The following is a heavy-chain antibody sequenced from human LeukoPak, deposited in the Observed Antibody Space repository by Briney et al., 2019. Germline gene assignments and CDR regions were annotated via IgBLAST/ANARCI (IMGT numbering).Heavy chain of an antibody. Sequence: ASVKVSCKASGYTFTSYDINWVRQATGQGLEWMGWMNPNSGNTGYAQKFQGRVTMTRNTSISTAYMELSSVRSEDSAVYYCARGGGYCGRISCPYYFDYWGQGSLVAVPS. CDR3: ARGGGYCGRISCPYYFDY. CDR1: GYTFTSYD. J-gene: IGHJ4*02. V-gene: IGHV1-8*01. D-gene: IGHD2-15*01. CDR2: MNPNSGNT.